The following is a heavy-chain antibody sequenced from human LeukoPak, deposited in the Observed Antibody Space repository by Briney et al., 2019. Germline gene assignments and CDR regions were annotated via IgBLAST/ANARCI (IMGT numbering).Heavy chain of an antibody. V-gene: IGHV3-43*01. D-gene: IGHD1-26*01. CDR2: ISWDGGST. Sequence: GGSLRLSCAASGFTFDDYTMHWVRQAPGKGLEWVSLISWDGGSTYYADSVKGRFTISRDNSKNSLYLQMNSLRTEDTALYYCAKDKGSGSYSFDYWAQGTLVTVSS. CDR1: GFTFDDYT. J-gene: IGHJ4*02. CDR3: AKDKGSGSYSFDY.